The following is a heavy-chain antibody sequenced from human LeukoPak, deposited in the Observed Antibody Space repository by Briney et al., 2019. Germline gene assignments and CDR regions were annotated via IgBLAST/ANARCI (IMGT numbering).Heavy chain of an antibody. CDR2: INPNSGGT. J-gene: IGHJ2*01. Sequence: GASVKVSCKASGYTFTGYYMHWVRQAPGQGLEWMGRINPNSGGTNYAQKFQGRVTMTRDTSISTAYMELSRLRSDDTAVYYCASAGLGSGWYWYFDLWGRGTLVTVSS. CDR3: ASAGLGSGWYWYFDL. CDR1: GYTFTGYY. V-gene: IGHV1-2*06. D-gene: IGHD6-19*01.